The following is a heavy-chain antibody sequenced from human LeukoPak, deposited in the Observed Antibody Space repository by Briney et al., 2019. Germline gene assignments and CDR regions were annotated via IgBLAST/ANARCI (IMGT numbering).Heavy chain of an antibody. CDR1: GFSLSNYA. J-gene: IGHJ4*02. V-gene: IGHV3-23*01. Sequence: PGGSLRLSCAASGFSLSNYAMTWVRQAPGKGLEWVSAISGNGGSLYYADSVKGRFTISRDNSKSELYLQVNSLRAEDTAVYYCAKRDAYDSSGFSPLFDYWGQGTLVTVSS. D-gene: IGHD3-22*01. CDR2: ISGNGGSL. CDR3: AKRDAYDSSGFSPLFDY.